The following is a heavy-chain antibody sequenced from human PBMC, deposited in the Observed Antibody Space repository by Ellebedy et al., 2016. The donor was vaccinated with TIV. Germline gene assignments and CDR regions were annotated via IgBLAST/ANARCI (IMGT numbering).Heavy chain of an antibody. Sequence: SETLSLTCTVSASSITNYYWPWIPQPPGKGLEWIAYIYHSGSTNYNPSLKSRVTISIDTSKNQFSLKLTSVTAADTAVYYCARVRGVHNKNWFDPWGQGTQVIVSS. CDR1: ASSITNYY. J-gene: IGHJ5*02. CDR3: ARVRGVHNKNWFDP. CDR2: IYHSGST. V-gene: IGHV4-59*01. D-gene: IGHD3-10*01.